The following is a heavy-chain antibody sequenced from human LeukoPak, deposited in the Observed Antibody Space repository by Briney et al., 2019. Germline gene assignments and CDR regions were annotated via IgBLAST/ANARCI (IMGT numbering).Heavy chain of an antibody. CDR1: GFTFSSYS. Sequence: GGSLRLSCAASGFTFSSYSMNWVRQAPGKELEWVSSISSSSSYIYYADSVKGRFTISRDNAKNSLYLQMNSLRAEDTAVYYCARDRSLELGFEYWGQGTLVTVSS. CDR2: ISSSSSYI. D-gene: IGHD1-7*01. CDR3: ARDRSLELGFEY. V-gene: IGHV3-21*01. J-gene: IGHJ4*02.